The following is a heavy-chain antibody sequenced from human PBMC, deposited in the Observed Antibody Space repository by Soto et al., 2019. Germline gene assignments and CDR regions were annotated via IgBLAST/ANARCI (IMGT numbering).Heavy chain of an antibody. CDR3: ARGFDGDSVVALDI. Sequence: QVQLVQSGVEVKKPGTSVKVSCRASGYTFTDYNITWVRQAPGQGLKWMGWISAYNGDTNYAQQFQGRVTVTTDTSTTTAYMELRSLRSDDTAVYYCARGFDGDSVVALDIWGQGTMVTVSS. J-gene: IGHJ3*02. D-gene: IGHD4-17*01. CDR1: GYTFTDYN. V-gene: IGHV1-18*01. CDR2: ISAYNGDT.